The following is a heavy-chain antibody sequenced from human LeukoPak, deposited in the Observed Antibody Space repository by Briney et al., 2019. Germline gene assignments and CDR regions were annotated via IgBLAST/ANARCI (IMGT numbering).Heavy chain of an antibody. Sequence: GGSLRLSCAASGFTFSSYAMSWVRQAPGKGLEWVSAISGSGGSTYYADSVKGRFTISRDNSKNTLYLQMNSLRAEDTAVYYCAKARGLLEWLLMDYWGQGTLVTVSS. V-gene: IGHV3-23*01. J-gene: IGHJ4*02. CDR3: AKARGLLEWLLMDY. CDR1: GFTFSSYA. CDR2: ISGSGGST. D-gene: IGHD3-3*01.